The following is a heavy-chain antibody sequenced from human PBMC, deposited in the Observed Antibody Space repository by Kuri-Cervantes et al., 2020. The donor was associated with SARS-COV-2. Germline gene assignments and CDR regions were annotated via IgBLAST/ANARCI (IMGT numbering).Heavy chain of an antibody. CDR1: GYTFTSYD. V-gene: IGHV1-2*06. J-gene: IGHJ4*02. D-gene: IGHD6-19*01. Sequence: ASVKVSCKASGYTFTSYDINWVRQATGQGLEWLGRIKPDSGGTLYGQSFQGRVTMTRDTSVNTAYMDLSSLTSDDTAMYYCAREDLAMAGGYTIFADWGQGTLVTVSS. CDR3: AREDLAMAGGYTIFAD. CDR2: IKPDSGGT.